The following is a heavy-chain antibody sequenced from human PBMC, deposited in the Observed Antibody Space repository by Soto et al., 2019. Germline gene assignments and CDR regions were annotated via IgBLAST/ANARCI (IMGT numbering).Heavy chain of an antibody. V-gene: IGHV4-59*08. CDR3: ARSPLRYGIDYWGQGTLVTVSSGKSLATISYYFDF. D-gene: IGHD4-17*01. CDR1: GGSISSYY. Sequence: SETLSLTCTVSGGSISSYYWSWIRQPPGKGLEWIGYINYSRSTNYNPSLKSRVTISVDTSKNQFSLKLSSVTAADTAVYYCARSPLRYGIDYWGQGTLVTVSSGKSLATISYYFDFWGQGALVTVSS. CDR2: INYSRST. J-gene: IGHJ4*02.